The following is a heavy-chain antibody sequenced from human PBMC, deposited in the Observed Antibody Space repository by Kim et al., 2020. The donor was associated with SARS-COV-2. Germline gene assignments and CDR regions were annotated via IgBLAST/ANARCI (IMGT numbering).Heavy chain of an antibody. CDR2: INTNTGNP. CDR1: GNTFSSYA. Sequence: ASVKVSCKASGNTFSSYAMNWVRQAPGQGLEWMGWINTNTGNPTYAQGFTGRFVFSLDTSVSTTYLQITSLKSEDTAVYYCASSLVYGVISAFDLWGQGTMVTASS. CDR3: ASSLVYGVISAFDL. D-gene: IGHD3-10*01. J-gene: IGHJ3*01. V-gene: IGHV7-4-1*02.